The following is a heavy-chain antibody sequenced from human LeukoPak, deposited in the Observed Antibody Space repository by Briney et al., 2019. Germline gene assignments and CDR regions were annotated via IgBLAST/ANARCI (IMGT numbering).Heavy chain of an antibody. Sequence: GASVKVSCKVSGYTLTELSMHRVRQAPGKGLEWMGGFDPEDGETIYAQKFQGRVTMTEDTSTDTAYMELSSLRSEDTAVYYCTTQSGYSYGYDFDYWGQGTLVTVSS. V-gene: IGHV1-24*01. CDR1: GYTLTELS. D-gene: IGHD5-18*01. CDR3: TTQSGYSYGYDFDY. CDR2: FDPEDGET. J-gene: IGHJ4*02.